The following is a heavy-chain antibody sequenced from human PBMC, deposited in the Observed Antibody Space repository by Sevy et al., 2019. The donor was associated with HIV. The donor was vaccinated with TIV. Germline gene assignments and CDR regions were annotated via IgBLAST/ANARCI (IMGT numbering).Heavy chain of an antibody. Sequence: SETLSLTCTVSGGSITSLYWGWIRQPPGKGLEWIANIYYNGNTNYNPSLKSRVTISLDTSKNQFSLRVSSVTAADTAIFNCAGGNAWGWGYSWGPGPLVPVSS. J-gene: IGHJ4*02. CDR1: GGSITSLY. CDR3: AGGNAWGWGYS. CDR2: IYYNGNT. D-gene: IGHD6-19*01. V-gene: IGHV4-59*11.